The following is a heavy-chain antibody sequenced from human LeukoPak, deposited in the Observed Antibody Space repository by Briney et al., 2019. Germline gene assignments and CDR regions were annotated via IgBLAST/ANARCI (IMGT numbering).Heavy chain of an antibody. V-gene: IGHV3-21*01. CDR1: GFTFSSYS. CDR2: ISSSSSYI. J-gene: IGHJ4*02. D-gene: IGHD5-24*01. CDR3: AKDGGRWLQLSFDY. Sequence: GGSLRLSCAASGFTFSSYSMNWVRQAPGKGLEWVSSISSSSSYIYYADSVKGRFTISRDNSKNTLFLQMNSLRAEDTAVYYCAKDGGRWLQLSFDYWGQGTLVTVSS.